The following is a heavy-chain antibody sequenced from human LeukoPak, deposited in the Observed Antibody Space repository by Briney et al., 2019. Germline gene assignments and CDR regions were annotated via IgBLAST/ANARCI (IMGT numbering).Heavy chain of an antibody. Sequence: GESLKSSCETSGYSFTTYWIGWVRQMPGTGLEWVGAIYPGDSDARYSPSFQGQVTISADKSIRTAYLQWSSLKASDTAIYYCARQRGASGSINYFDPWGQGTLVTVSS. J-gene: IGHJ5*02. CDR2: IYPGDSDA. CDR3: ARQRGASGSINYFDP. D-gene: IGHD3-10*01. V-gene: IGHV5-51*01. CDR1: GYSFTTYW.